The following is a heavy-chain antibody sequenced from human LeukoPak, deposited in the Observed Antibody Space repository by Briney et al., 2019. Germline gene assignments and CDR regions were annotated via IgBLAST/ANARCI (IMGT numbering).Heavy chain of an antibody. CDR1: GGSISSNSYY. J-gene: IGHJ4*02. Sequence: SETLSLTCTVSGGSISSNSYYWGWIRQPPGKGLEWIGTIYYSGSTYLNPSLKSRVTISVDTSKNQFSLKLSSVTAADTAVYYCARVPGDGYNYYFDYWGQGTLVTVSS. CDR2: IYYSGST. CDR3: ARVPGDGYNYYFDY. V-gene: IGHV4-39*07. D-gene: IGHD5-24*01.